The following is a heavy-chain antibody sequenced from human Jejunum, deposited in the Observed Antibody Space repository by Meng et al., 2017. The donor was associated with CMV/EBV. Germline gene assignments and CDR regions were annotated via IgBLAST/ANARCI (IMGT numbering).Heavy chain of an antibody. J-gene: IGHJ4*02. V-gene: IGHV3-23*03. CDR3: ATYHRGPDYFLDH. CDR2: ISKGGSDT. CDR1: EFIFSTYA. D-gene: IGHD4/OR15-4a*01. Sequence: SEFIFSTYAMRWVRQAPGKGLEWVSVISKGGSDTYYADSMKGRFTMSRDDSTNMVYLQMSSLRADDTARYFCATYHRGPDYFLDHWGQGTLVTVSS.